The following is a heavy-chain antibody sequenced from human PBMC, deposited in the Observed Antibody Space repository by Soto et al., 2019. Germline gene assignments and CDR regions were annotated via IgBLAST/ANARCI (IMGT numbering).Heavy chain of an antibody. CDR2: IYYSGST. CDR3: ARDTMREGAFDP. CDR1: GGSISSGGYY. Sequence: KTSETLSLTCTVSGGSISSGGYYWSWIRQHPGKGLEWIGYIYYSGSTYYNPSLKSRVTISVDTSKNQFSLKLSSVTAADTAVYYCARDTMREGAFDPWGQGTLVTVSS. V-gene: IGHV4-31*03. D-gene: IGHD1-1*01. J-gene: IGHJ5*02.